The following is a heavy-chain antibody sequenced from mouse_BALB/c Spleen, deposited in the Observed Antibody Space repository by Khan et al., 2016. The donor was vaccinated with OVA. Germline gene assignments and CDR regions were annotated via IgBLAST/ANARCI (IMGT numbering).Heavy chain of an antibody. V-gene: IGHV5-9-3*01. CDR3: SRSPYGNFAY. Sequence: EVELVESGGALVKPGGSLKLSCAASGFTFSTYAMSWVRQTPEKRLEWVATINSDGDYTYYPDSVTGRFTISRDNAKHTLYLQMSSLRSEDTAMYYWSRSPYGNFAYWGQGTLVTVSA. CDR2: INSDGDYT. CDR1: GFTFSTYA. D-gene: IGHD2-1*01. J-gene: IGHJ3*01.